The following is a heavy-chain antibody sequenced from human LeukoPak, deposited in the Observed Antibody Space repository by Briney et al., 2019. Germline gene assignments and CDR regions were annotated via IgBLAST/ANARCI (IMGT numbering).Heavy chain of an antibody. CDR2: ISYDGSNK. CDR3: ARDTTGVEGTDVDTAMAINY. D-gene: IGHD5-18*01. J-gene: IGHJ4*02. V-gene: IGHV3-30*04. CDR1: GFTFSSYA. Sequence: TGRSLRLSCAASGFTFSSYAMHWVRQAPGKGREWVAVISYDGSNKYYADSVKGRFTISRDNSKNTLYLQMNSLRAEDTAVYYCARDTTGVEGTDVDTAMAINYWGQGTLVTVSS.